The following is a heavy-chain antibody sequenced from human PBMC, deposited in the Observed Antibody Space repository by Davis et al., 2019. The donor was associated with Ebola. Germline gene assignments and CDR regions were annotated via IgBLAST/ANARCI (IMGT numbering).Heavy chain of an antibody. D-gene: IGHD1-1*01. Sequence: ASVKVSCTASGYSFTDDGISWVRQAPGQGLEWMGWINTYNGNTNYAQKVQGRITMTTDTSTSTAYMELRSLRSDDTARYYCARDVRGITGPSEYWGQGTLVTVSS. J-gene: IGHJ4*02. CDR1: GYSFTDDG. V-gene: IGHV1-18*01. CDR3: ARDVRGITGPSEY. CDR2: INTYNGNT.